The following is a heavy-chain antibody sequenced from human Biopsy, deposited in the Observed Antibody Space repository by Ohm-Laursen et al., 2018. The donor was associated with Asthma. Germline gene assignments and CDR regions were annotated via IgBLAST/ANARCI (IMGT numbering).Heavy chain of an antibody. CDR3: ARAQDYYDSRGYYRSFDY. CDR2: MYHRGTP. CDR1: GDSISSENW. Sequence: SDTLSLTCGVSGDSISSENWWTWVRQPPGKGLEWIGEMYHRGTPKYNPSLKSRVTISLDKSKNQFSLNLFSVTAADTAVYYCARAQDYYDSRGYYRSFDYWGQGTLVTVSS. J-gene: IGHJ4*02. V-gene: IGHV4/OR15-8*01. D-gene: IGHD3-22*01.